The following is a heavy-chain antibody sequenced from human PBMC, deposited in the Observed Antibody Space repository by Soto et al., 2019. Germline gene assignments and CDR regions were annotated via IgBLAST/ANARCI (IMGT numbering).Heavy chain of an antibody. CDR2: IRTSDSTI. V-gene: IGHV3-48*01. D-gene: IGHD7-27*01. CDR3: GRDRNWGFDY. Sequence: EVQLVESGGGLVQPGGSLRLSCVASGFTINTYSVNWVRQAPGKGLEWVSYIRTSDSTIYYADSVKGRFTISTDSAKNSLYLHMDSLRAEDTAVYYCGRDRNWGFDYWGQGALVTVSS. CDR1: GFTINTYS. J-gene: IGHJ4*02.